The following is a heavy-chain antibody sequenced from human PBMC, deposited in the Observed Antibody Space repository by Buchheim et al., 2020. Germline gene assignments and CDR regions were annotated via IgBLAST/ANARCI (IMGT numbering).Heavy chain of an antibody. CDR3: ARTPGRWELLLGDYFDY. Sequence: EVQLVESGGGLVQPGGSLRLSCAASGFTFISYEMNWVRQAPGKGLEWVSYISSSGSTIYYADSVKGRFTISRDNATNSLYLQMNSLRAEDTAVYYCARTPGRWELLLGDYFDYWGQGTL. V-gene: IGHV3-48*03. CDR2: ISSSGSTI. D-gene: IGHD1-26*01. J-gene: IGHJ4*02. CDR1: GFTFISYE.